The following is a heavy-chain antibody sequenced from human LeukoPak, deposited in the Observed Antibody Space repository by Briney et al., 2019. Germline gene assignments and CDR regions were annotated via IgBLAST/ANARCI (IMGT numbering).Heavy chain of an antibody. CDR1: GGSISSATYY. CDR2: IFYSGST. D-gene: IGHD3-10*01. V-gene: IGHV4-39*01. CDR3: ARHKTGSGSYYPYYFDY. J-gene: IGHJ4*02. Sequence: PSETLSLTCTVSGGSISSATYYWVWIRQPPGKGLEWIASIFYSGSTYYNPSLKSRVTISLDTSMNQFSLKLSSVTASDTAVYYCARHKTGSGSYYPYYFDYWGQGTLVTVSS.